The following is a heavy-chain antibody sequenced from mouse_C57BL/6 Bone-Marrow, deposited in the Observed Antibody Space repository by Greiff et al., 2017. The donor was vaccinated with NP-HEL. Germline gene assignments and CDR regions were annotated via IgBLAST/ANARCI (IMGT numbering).Heavy chain of an antibody. J-gene: IGHJ3*01. Sequence: QVQLQQPGAELVRPGTSVKLSCKASGYTFTSYWMHWVKQRPGQGLEWIGVIDPSDSYTNYNQKFKGKATLTVDTSSSTAYMQLSSLTSEDAAVYYCARMAWFAYWGQGTLVTVSA. CDR2: IDPSDSYT. V-gene: IGHV1-59*01. CDR3: ARMAWFAY. CDR1: GYTFTSYW.